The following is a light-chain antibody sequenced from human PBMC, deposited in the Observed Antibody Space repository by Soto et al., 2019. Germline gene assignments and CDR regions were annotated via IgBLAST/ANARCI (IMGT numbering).Light chain of an antibody. CDR3: RQLNTYPWT. CDR2: AAS. Sequence: IQMTQSPSSLSASVGDRLSITCRASQVITNDLGWYQQKPGKAPKRLIYAASTLQSGVPSRFSGSGSGTEFTLTIRSLQPEDVATYYCRQLNTYPWTFGQGTKVEIK. CDR1: QVITND. J-gene: IGKJ1*01. V-gene: IGKV1-17*01.